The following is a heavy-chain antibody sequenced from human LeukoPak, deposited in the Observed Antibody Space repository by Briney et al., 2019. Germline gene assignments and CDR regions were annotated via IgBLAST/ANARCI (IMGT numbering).Heavy chain of an antibody. V-gene: IGHV4-34*01. Sequence: SETLSLTCAVYGGSFSGYYWSWIRQPPGKGLEWIGEINHSGSTNYNPSLKSRVTISVDTFKNQFSLKLSSVTAADTAVYYCARDPPSFQHWGQGTLVTVSS. CDR2: INHSGST. CDR3: ARDPPSFQH. CDR1: GGSFSGYY. J-gene: IGHJ1*01.